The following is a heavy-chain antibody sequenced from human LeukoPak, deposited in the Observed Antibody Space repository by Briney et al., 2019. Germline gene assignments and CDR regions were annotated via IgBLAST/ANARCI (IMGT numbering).Heavy chain of an antibody. Sequence: EGSLRLSCAASGFTFSSDSMNWVRQAPGKGLEWVSSISSTSGFISYADSVKGRFTISRDNAKSLLYLQMNSLRAEDTALYYCARVHSGYGPDYIDHWGQGTPVTVSS. CDR3: ARVHSGYGPDYIDH. J-gene: IGHJ4*02. D-gene: IGHD5-12*01. CDR1: GFTFSSDS. CDR2: ISSTSGFI. V-gene: IGHV3-21*06.